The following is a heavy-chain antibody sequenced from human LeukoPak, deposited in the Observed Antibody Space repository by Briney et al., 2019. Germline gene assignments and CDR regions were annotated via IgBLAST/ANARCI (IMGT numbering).Heavy chain of an antibody. D-gene: IGHD5-12*01. Sequence: GGSLRLSCAASGFTFSSYTMHWVRQAPGKGLEWVAVISYDGSNKYYADSVKSRFTISRDNSKNTLYLQMKSLRAEDTAVYYCAKGGGYEAQYYYYYLDVWGKGTTVTISS. CDR3: AKGGGYEAQYYYYYLDV. V-gene: IGHV3-30*04. CDR1: GFTFSSYT. J-gene: IGHJ6*03. CDR2: ISYDGSNK.